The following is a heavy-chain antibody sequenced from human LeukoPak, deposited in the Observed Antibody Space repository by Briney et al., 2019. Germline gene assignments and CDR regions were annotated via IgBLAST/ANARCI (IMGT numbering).Heavy chain of an antibody. CDR2: VFSRGTT. CDR1: GASMNNYY. CDR3: ARSWAAKWELPGQFDS. J-gene: IGHJ4*02. D-gene: IGHD1-26*01. V-gene: IGHV4-59*08. Sequence: SETLSLTCTVSGASMNNYYWSWIRQSPEKGLEWLGFVFSRGTTNLNPSFKSRLIMSIDTSKNQFSLRLSSVTAADTAVYFCARSWAAKWELPGQFDSWGQGRLVSVSS.